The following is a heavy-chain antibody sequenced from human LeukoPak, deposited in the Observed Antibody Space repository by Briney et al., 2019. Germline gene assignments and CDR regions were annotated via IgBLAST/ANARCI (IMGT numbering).Heavy chain of an antibody. CDR1: GLTFSSKA. J-gene: IGHJ4*02. CDR2: ISGSGGST. CDR3: ANTDYYYDSSGYYDY. V-gene: IGHV3-23*01. Sequence: GGPLRLSWAASGLTFSSKAMSWVGQAQGRGLGGVSAISGSGGSTYYADSVKGRFTISRDNSKNTLYLQMNSLRAEDTAVYYCANTDYYYDSSGYYDYWGQGTLVTVSS. D-gene: IGHD3-22*01.